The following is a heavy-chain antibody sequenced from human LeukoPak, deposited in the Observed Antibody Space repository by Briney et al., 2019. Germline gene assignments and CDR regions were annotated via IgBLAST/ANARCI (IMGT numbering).Heavy chain of an antibody. J-gene: IGHJ5*02. CDR3: TRQVAGTDWFDP. CDR1: DGSISGYY. Sequence: PSETLSLTCTVSDGSISGYYWSWIRQPAGKGLEWVGRIYSSGSTNYNPPLKSRLTMSVDTSRNQFSLRLTSVTAADTAVYYCTRQVAGTDWFDPWGQGTLVTVSS. V-gene: IGHV4-4*07. CDR2: IYSSGST. D-gene: IGHD6-19*01.